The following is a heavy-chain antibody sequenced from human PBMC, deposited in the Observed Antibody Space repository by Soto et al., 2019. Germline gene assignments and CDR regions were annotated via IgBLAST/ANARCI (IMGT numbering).Heavy chain of an antibody. V-gene: IGHV3-53*01. D-gene: IGHD3-22*01. CDR2: IYSGGST. Sequence: GTLRRSCVASRFTVSSNYMSWVRQAPGKGLEWVAIIYSGGSTDYADSVKGRFTISRDRPKNTLYLQMNSLRAEDTAVYYCARDSSGYGMDVWGQGTTVTVSS. J-gene: IGHJ6*02. CDR3: ARDSSGYGMDV. CDR1: RFTVSSNY.